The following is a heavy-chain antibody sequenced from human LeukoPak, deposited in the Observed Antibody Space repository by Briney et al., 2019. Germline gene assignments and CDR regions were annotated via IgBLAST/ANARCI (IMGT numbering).Heavy chain of an antibody. CDR2: INAGNGNT. V-gene: IGHV1-3*03. CDR1: GYTFTSYD. J-gene: IGHJ4*02. D-gene: IGHD6-19*01. CDR3: ARSATLYSSGWYAFDY. Sequence: ASVKVSCKASGYTFTSYDINWVRQAPGQRLEWMGWINAGNGNTKYSQEFQGRVTITRDTSASTAYMELSSLRSEDMAVYYCARSATLYSSGWYAFDYWGQGTLVTVSS.